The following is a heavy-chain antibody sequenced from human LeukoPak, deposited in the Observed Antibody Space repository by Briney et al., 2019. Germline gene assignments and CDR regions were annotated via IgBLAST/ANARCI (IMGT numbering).Heavy chain of an antibody. Sequence: PGGSLRLSCAASGFTFSSYAMSWVRQAPGKGLEWVSAISGSGGSTYYADSVKGRFTISRDNSKNTLYLQMNSLRAEDTAAYYCARNSLNYGSGSQDYYYYGMDVWGQGTTVTVSS. V-gene: IGHV3-23*01. D-gene: IGHD3-10*01. CDR2: ISGSGGST. J-gene: IGHJ6*02. CDR3: ARNSLNYGSGSQDYYYYGMDV. CDR1: GFTFSSYA.